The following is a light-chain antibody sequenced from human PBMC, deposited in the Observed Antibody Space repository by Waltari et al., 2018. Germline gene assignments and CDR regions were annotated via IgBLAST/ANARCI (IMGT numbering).Light chain of an antibody. V-gene: IGLV2-23*02. Sequence: QSPLTQPASVSGSPGQSLTISCTRTSRDVWSSKLLSWYQQHPGKAPKLMIHELSKRPSGVSNRFSGSKSGNTASLTISVLQAEDEADYCCCSYAGSSTVVFGGGTKLTVL. J-gene: IGLJ2*01. CDR2: ELS. CDR1: SRDVWSSKL. CDR3: CSYAGSSTVV.